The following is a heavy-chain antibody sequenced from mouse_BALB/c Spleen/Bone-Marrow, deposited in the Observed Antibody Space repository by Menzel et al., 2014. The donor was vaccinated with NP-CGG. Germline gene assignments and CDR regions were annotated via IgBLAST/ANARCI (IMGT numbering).Heavy chain of an antibody. D-gene: IGHD6-1*01. CDR2: IRNKANGYTT. CDR3: ARDYNGYFDF. CDR1: GFTFTNYF. J-gene: IGHJ2*01. Sequence: DVMLVESGGGLVQPGGSLRLSCTTSGFTFTNYFMTWVRQPPGKALEWLGFIRNKANGYTTEYNPSVKGRFTISRDNSQGISYLQMNTLRAEDSAIYYCARDYNGYFDFWGQGTTLTVSS. V-gene: IGHV7-3*02.